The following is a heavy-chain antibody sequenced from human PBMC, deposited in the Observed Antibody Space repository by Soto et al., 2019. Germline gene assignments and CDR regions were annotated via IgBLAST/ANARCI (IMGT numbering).Heavy chain of an antibody. CDR1: GGSISSGGYY. CDR2: SYYSGNT. V-gene: IGHV4-31*03. D-gene: IGHD3-22*01. J-gene: IGHJ4*02. CDR3: ARDPQYIDTGVYYASSGNFDY. Sequence: TLSLTCTVSGGSISSGGYYWNWIRQHPGKGLEWIGYSYYSGNTYYNPSLKSRVTISVDTSKNQFSLRLSSVTAADTAVYYCARDPQYIDTGVYYASSGNFDYGGQGIMVTVPS.